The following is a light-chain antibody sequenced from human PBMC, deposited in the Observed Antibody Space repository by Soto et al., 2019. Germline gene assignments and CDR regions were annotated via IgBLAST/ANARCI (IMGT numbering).Light chain of an antibody. CDR2: AAS. Sequence: DIQMTQSPSSLSASVGDRVTITCRASQGISNNLAWFQQKPGKVPKLLISAASTLQSGVPSRFSGSGSGTDFTLTISSLQPEDVATYYCEKYNSASFTFGPGTKVDIK. CDR1: QGISNN. V-gene: IGKV1-27*01. J-gene: IGKJ3*01. CDR3: EKYNSASFT.